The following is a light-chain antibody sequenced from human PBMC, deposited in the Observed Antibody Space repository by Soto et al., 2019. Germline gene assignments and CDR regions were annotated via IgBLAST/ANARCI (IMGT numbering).Light chain of an antibody. CDR2: AAS. J-gene: IGKJ5*01. Sequence: IQMPSTPSSLSASVEDIVTITCRACQSIYNYLKWYQQKPGKAPNLLIYAASTRQSGVPSRFSGGGSGTDFTLTIISLQPEDFAAYYCQQNYSTSPTFGQGTRLEI. CDR3: QQNYSTSPT. CDR1: QSIYNY. V-gene: IGKV1-39*01.